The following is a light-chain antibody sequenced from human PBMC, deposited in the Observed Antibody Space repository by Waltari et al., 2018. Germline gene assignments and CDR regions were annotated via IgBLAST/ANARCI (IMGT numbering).Light chain of an antibody. Sequence: SYELTQPPSVSVSSGQTAIITCSGDKLGDKYVCWYQQKPGQSPVLIIYEDTMRPSGIPERFSGSNSGNTATLTISGTQTLDEADYYCQVWDGITSRGVFGGGTRLTVL. CDR2: EDT. CDR1: KLGDKY. CDR3: QVWDGITSRGV. V-gene: IGLV3-1*01. J-gene: IGLJ3*02.